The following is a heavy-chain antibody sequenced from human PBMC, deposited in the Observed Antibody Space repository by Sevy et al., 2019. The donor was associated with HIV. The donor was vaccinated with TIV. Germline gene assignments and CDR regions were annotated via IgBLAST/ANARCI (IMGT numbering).Heavy chain of an antibody. CDR2: ISSSSTYI. D-gene: IGHD3-22*01. CDR3: ARAYSSGSYTMTFDI. V-gene: IGHV3-21*01. Sequence: GGSLRLSCVTSGFTFSSYAMNWVRQAPGKGLEWVSSISSSSTYIYHADSLKDRFTTARDNAKHSLYLQLNSLRAEDTALYYCARAYSSGSYTMTFDIWGQGTMVTVSS. CDR1: GFTFSSYA. J-gene: IGHJ3*02.